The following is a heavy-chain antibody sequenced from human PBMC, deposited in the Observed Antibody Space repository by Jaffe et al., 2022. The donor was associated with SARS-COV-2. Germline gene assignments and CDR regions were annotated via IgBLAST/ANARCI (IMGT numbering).Heavy chain of an antibody. D-gene: IGHD5-12*01. V-gene: IGHV3-30*18. CDR1: GFTFSSYG. CDR2: ISYDGSNK. CDR3: AKGLEYSGYEVDYYYGMDV. Sequence: QVQLVESGGGVVQPGRSLRLSCAASGFTFSSYGMHWVRQAPGKGLEWVAVISYDGSNKYYADSVKGRFTISRDNSKNTLYLQMNSLRAEDTAVYYCAKGLEYSGYEVDYYYGMDVWGQGTTVTVSS. J-gene: IGHJ6*02.